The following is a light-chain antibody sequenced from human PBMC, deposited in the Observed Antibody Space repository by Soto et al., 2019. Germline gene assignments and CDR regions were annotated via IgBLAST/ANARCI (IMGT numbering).Light chain of an antibody. J-gene: IGKJ5*01. Sequence: EIVMTQIPATLSLSPGERATLSCRASEVVTTNLAWYQQKPGQAPRLLIYGASTRAAGIPDRFSGSGSGTQFTLTISRLQSEDFAVYYCQQYSNWPPITFGQGTRLEIK. CDR2: GAS. CDR3: QQYSNWPPIT. V-gene: IGKV3-15*01. CDR1: EVVTTN.